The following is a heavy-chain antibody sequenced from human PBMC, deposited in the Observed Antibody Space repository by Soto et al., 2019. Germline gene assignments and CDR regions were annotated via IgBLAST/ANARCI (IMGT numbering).Heavy chain of an antibody. CDR2: IIPIFGTA. V-gene: IGHV1-69*12. Sequence: QVQLVQSGAEVKKPGSSVKVSCKASGGTFSSYAISWVRQAPGQGLEWMGGIIPIFGTANYAQKFQGRVTITADESTSTAYMELSSLRSEDTAVYYCAGGYGDYVEDYYYGMDVWGQGTTVTVSS. D-gene: IGHD4-17*01. CDR1: GGTFSSYA. CDR3: AGGYGDYVEDYYYGMDV. J-gene: IGHJ6*02.